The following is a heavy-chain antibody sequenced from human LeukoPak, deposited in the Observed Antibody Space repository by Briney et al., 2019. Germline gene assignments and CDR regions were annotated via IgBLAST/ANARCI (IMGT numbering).Heavy chain of an antibody. Sequence: GGSLRLSCAASGFTFSSYWMSWVRQAPGKGLEWVANIKQDGSEKYYVDSVKGRFTISRDNAKNSLYLQMNSLRAKDTAVYYCARDVYDFWSGYTRFDPWGQGTLVTVSS. CDR1: GFTFSSYW. D-gene: IGHD3-3*01. J-gene: IGHJ5*02. V-gene: IGHV3-7*01. CDR2: IKQDGSEK. CDR3: ARDVYDFWSGYTRFDP.